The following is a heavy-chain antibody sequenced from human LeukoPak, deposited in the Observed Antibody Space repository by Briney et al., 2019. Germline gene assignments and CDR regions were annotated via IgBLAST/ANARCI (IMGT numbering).Heavy chain of an antibody. CDR1: GYTFTAYY. Sequence: GASVKVSCKASGYTFTAYYMHWVRQAPGQGLEWMGIINPSGGSTSHAQKFQGRVTMTRDMSTSTVYMELSSLRSEDTAVYYCARVGDGHGGFDYWGQGTLVTVSS. CDR2: INPSGGST. V-gene: IGHV1-46*01. D-gene: IGHD2-21*02. J-gene: IGHJ4*02. CDR3: ARVGDGHGGFDY.